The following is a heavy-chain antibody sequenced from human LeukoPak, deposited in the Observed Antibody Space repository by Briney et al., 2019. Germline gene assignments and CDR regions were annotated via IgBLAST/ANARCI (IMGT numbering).Heavy chain of an antibody. CDR1: RFTFTNNW. CDR3: ARGRGWIDP. D-gene: IGHD5-24*01. J-gene: IGHJ5*02. Sequence: GGSLRLSCAASRFTFTNNWMTWFRQAPGKGLEWVANVNEDGSEKNYVDSVKGRFTISRDNAKNSVYLQMNNLRVEETAVYYCARGRGWIDPWGQGTLVTVSS. V-gene: IGHV3-7*01. CDR2: VNEDGSEK.